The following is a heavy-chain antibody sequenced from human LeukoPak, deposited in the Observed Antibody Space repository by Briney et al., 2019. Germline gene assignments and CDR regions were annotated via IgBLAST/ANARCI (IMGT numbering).Heavy chain of an antibody. V-gene: IGHV3-7*01. CDR2: IKQDGIEK. Sequence: GGSLRLSCAVSGFTFSNYWMNWVRQAPGKGLEWVANIKQDGIEKNYMDSVMGRFTISRDNAKNSLYLQMNSLRAEDTAVYYCARAEAGVMDYYMDVWGKGTTVTVSS. J-gene: IGHJ6*03. CDR1: GFTFSNYW. D-gene: IGHD4-23*01. CDR3: ARAEAGVMDYYMDV.